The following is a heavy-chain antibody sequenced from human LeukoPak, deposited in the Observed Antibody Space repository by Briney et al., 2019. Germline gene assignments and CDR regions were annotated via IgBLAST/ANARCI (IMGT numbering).Heavy chain of an antibody. CDR2: ISSSGSSR. V-gene: IGHV3-48*04. D-gene: IGHD6-13*01. CDR1: GFILKTYS. CDR3: ARCDSYSSSWSRQFDY. Sequence: GGSLRLSCVASGFILKTYSMNWVRQAPGKGLQWVSYISSSGSSRYYADSVKGRFNMSRDNARNSLDLHLNSLRAEDTAVYYCARCDSYSSSWSRQFDYWGQGTLVIVSS. J-gene: IGHJ4*02.